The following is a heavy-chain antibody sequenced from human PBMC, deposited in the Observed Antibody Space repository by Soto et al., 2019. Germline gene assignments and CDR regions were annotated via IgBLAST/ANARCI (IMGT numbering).Heavy chain of an antibody. CDR1: GYSFTSYW. D-gene: IGHD3-3*01. CDR2: IYPGDSDT. CDR3: ARARTIFGVVRHFDY. Sequence: PGESLKISCKGSGYSFTSYWIGWVRQMPGKGLEWMGIIYPGDSDTRYSPSFQGQVTISADKSISTAYLQWSSLKASDTAMYYCARARTIFGVVRHFDYWGQGTPVTVSS. J-gene: IGHJ4*02. V-gene: IGHV5-51*01.